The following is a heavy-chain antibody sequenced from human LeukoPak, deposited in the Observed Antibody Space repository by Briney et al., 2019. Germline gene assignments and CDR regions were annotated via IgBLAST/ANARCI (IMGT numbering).Heavy chain of an antibody. D-gene: IGHD6-6*01. CDR1: GYTFTSYY. Sequence: ASVKVSCKASGYTFTSYYMHWVRQAPGQGLEWMGIINPSGGSTSYAQKFQGRVTMTRDTSTSTVYMELSSLGSEDTAVYYCARAGEGIAARHRGPKYWGQGTLVTVSS. CDR3: ARAGEGIAARHRGPKY. J-gene: IGHJ4*02. V-gene: IGHV1-46*01. CDR2: INPSGGST.